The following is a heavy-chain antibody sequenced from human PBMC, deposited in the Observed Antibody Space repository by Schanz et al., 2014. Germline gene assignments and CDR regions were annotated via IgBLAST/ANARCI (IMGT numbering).Heavy chain of an antibody. CDR1: GATFNSYA. J-gene: IGHJ4*02. CDR3: ARIIDGDYLY. Sequence: QVQLVQSGAEVKKPGASVKVSCKSSGATFNSYAFGWVRQAPGQGFEWVGSIIPPLRQTRYAQKFEERVIITADTSTTTVYMDLASLTSDDTAVYFCARIIDGDYLYWGQGIPVTVSS. V-gene: IGHV1-69*04. CDR2: IIPPLRQT. D-gene: IGHD4-17*01.